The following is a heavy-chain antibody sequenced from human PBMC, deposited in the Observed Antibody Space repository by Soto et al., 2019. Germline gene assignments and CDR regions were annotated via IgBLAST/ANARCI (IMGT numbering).Heavy chain of an antibody. V-gene: IGHV4-34*01. J-gene: IGHJ4*02. Sequence: SETLSLTCAVYGGSFSGYYWSWIRQPPGKGLEWIGEINHSGSTNYNPSLKSRVTISVDTSKNQFSLKLSLVTAADTAVYYCARGGVSSSWYYFDYWGQGTLVTVSS. CDR2: INHSGST. D-gene: IGHD6-13*01. CDR1: GGSFSGYY. CDR3: ARGGVSSSWYYFDY.